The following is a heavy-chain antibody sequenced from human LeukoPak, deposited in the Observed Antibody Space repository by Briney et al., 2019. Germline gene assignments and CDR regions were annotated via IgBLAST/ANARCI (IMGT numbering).Heavy chain of an antibody. Sequence: GGSLRLSCAASGFDFHNYVIHWVRQAPGKGLEWVGRSRNKAYSYTTEYAASVKGRFTISRDDLKNSLYLQMNSLKTEDTAIYYCARASYYDSSGYVKDYFDYWGQGTLVTVSS. V-gene: IGHV3-72*01. CDR2: SRNKAYSYTT. J-gene: IGHJ4*02. D-gene: IGHD3-22*01. CDR1: GFDFHNYV. CDR3: ARASYYDSSGYVKDYFDY.